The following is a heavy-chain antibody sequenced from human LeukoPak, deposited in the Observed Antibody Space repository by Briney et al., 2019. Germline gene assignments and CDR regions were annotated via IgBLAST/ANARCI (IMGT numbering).Heavy chain of an antibody. CDR2: MSYDGSIK. J-gene: IGHJ4*02. CDR1: GFTFSSYG. D-gene: IGHD1-26*01. V-gene: IGHV3-30*18. Sequence: PGRSLRLSCAASGFTFSSYGMHWVRQAPGKGLEWVALMSYDGSIKSHADSVRGRFTISRDNSKNTLYLQMNSLRGEDTAVYYCAKDRGASYQGIDYWGQGTLVTVSS. CDR3: AKDRGASYQGIDY.